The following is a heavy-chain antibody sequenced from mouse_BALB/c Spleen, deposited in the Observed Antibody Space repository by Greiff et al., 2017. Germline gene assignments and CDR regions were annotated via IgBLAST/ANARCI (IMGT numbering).Heavy chain of an antibody. CDR3: ARGAAWFAY. Sequence: QGQLQQPGAELVKPGASVKMSCKASGYTFTSYNMHWVKQTPGQGLEWIGAIYPGNGDTSYNQKFKGKATLTADKSSSTAYMQLSSLTSEDSAVYYCARGAAWFAYWGQGTLVTVSA. CDR1: GYTFTSYN. CDR2: IYPGNGDT. J-gene: IGHJ3*01. V-gene: IGHV1-12*01.